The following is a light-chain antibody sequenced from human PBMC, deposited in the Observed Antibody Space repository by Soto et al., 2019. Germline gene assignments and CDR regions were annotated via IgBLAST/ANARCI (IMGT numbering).Light chain of an antibody. J-gene: IGKJ1*01. CDR3: QQYSIWRT. Sequence: EVVLTQSPATLSVSPGEGVTLSCRASQSISSSYLAWYQQKAGQAPRLLIYGASTRATGIPARFSGSGSGTEFTLTISSLQSEDFAVYYCQQYSIWRTFGQGTKVDIK. CDR1: QSISSSY. V-gene: IGKV3-15*01. CDR2: GAS.